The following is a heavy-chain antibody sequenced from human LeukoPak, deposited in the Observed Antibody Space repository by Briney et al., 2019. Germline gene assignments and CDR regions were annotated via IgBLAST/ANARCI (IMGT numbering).Heavy chain of an antibody. CDR2: ISSSSSYI. V-gene: IGHV3-21*01. Sequence: GGSLRLSCAASGFTFSSYSMNWVRQAPGKGLEWVSSISSSSSYISYADSVKGRFTISRDNAKNSLYLQMDSLRAEDTAVYYCATYDYGDYWGQGTLVTVSS. D-gene: IGHD2-2*01. CDR1: GFTFSSYS. J-gene: IGHJ4*02. CDR3: ATYDYGDY.